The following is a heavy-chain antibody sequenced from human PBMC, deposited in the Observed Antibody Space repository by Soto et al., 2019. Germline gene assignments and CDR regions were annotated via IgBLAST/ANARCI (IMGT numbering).Heavy chain of an antibody. CDR3: ARELGVWYYYGSSGYLDY. CDR1: GFTYSRYA. V-gene: IGHV3-30-3*01. Sequence: VRSLRLSCAASGFTYSRYAMHWVRQAPGKWLEWVAVISYDGSNKYYADSVKGRFTISRDNSKNTLYLQMNSLRAEDTAVYYCARELGVWYYYGSSGYLDYWGQGTLVTVSS. CDR2: ISYDGSNK. D-gene: IGHD3-22*01. J-gene: IGHJ4*02.